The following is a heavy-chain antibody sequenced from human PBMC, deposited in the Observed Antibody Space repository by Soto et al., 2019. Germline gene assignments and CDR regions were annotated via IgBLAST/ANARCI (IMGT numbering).Heavy chain of an antibody. CDR1: GGSISSYY. J-gene: IGHJ6*02. CDR2: IYYSGST. D-gene: IGHD3-22*01. V-gene: IGHV4-59*01. CDR3: ARDKTQPAPDYYDSSGYYSPRYGMDA. Sequence: SETLSLTCTVSGGSISSYYWSWIRQPPGKGLEWIGYIYYSGSTNYNPSLKSRVTISVDTSKNQFSLKLSSVTAADTAVYYCARDKTQPAPDYYDSSGYYSPRYGMDAWGQGTTVTVSS.